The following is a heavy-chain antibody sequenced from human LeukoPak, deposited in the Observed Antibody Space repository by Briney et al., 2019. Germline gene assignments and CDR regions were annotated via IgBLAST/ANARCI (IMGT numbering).Heavy chain of an antibody. D-gene: IGHD6-25*01. CDR3: ARDGTPIHSSGWVYMDV. Sequence: PSETLSLTCTVSGGSINSYWSWIRQPAGKGLEWIGRISGSGTITYNPALQSRLSILIDTSKNQFSLKLMSVTAADTAVYYCARDGTPIHSSGWVYMDVWGKGTTVTISS. J-gene: IGHJ6*04. V-gene: IGHV4-4*07. CDR2: ISGSGTI. CDR1: GGSINSY.